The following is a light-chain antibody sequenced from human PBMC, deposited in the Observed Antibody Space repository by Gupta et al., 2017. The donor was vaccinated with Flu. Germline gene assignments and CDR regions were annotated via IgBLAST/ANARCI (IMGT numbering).Light chain of an antibody. V-gene: IGKV3-20*01. J-gene: IGKJ4*01. CDR2: GAS. Sequence: GERATLSCRASQSIDSSYLAWYQQKLGQVPSLLIFGASTRATGIPDRFSGSGSGTDFTLTISRLEPEDFAVYYCQRYGTSPLTFGGGTKVEIK. CDR3: QRYGTSPLT. CDR1: QSIDSSY.